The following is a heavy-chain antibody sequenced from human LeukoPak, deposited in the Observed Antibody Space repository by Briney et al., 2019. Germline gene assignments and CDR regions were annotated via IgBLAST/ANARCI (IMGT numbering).Heavy chain of an antibody. J-gene: IGHJ6*02. V-gene: IGHV3-43*01. CDR1: GFTFDDYT. CDR3: AKAYCSSTSCLNYYYYGMDA. CDR2: ISWDGGST. D-gene: IGHD2-2*01. Sequence: GGSLRLSCAASGFTFDDYTMHWVRQAPGKGLEWVSLISWDGGSTYYADSVKGRFTISRDNSKNSLYLQMNSLRTEDTALYYCAKAYCSSTSCLNYYYYGMDAWGQGTTVTASS.